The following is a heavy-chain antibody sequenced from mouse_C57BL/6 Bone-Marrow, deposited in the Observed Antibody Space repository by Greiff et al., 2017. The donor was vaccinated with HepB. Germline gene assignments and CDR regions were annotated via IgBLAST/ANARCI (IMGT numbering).Heavy chain of an antibody. D-gene: IGHD1-1*01. CDR2: INYDGSST. J-gene: IGHJ2*01. CDR3: ARDRNDGSFDY. Sequence: EVMLVESEGGLVQPGSSMKLSCTASGFTFSDYYMAWVRQVPEKGLEWVANINYDGSSTYYLDSLKSRFIISRDNAKNILYLQMSSLKSADTATYYCARDRNDGSFDYWGQGTTLTVAS. CDR1: GFTFSDYY. V-gene: IGHV5-16*01.